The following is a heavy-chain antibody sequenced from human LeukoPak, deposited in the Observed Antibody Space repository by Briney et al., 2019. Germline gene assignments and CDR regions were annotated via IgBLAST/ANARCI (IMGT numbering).Heavy chain of an antibody. D-gene: IGHD3-10*01. Sequence: SETLSLTCTVSGGSISSGDYYWSWIRQPPGKGLEWIGYIYYSGSTYYNPFLKSRVTISVDTPKNQFSLKLSSVTAADTAVYYCARERGRYGSGSYSVDYWGQGTLVTVSS. J-gene: IGHJ4*02. CDR2: IYYSGST. CDR1: GGSISSGDYY. CDR3: ARERGRYGSGSYSVDY. V-gene: IGHV4-30-4*08.